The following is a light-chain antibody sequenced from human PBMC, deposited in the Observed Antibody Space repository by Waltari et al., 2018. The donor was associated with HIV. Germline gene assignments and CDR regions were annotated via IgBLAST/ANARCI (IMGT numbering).Light chain of an antibody. CDR1: SSNLGSNY. CDR2: RNN. V-gene: IGLV1-47*01. J-gene: IGLJ2*01. Sequence: QSVLTQPPSASGTPGQRVTISCSGSSSNLGSNYVSWYQQLPGTAPKPLIYRNNQRPSGVPDRFSGSKSGTSASLAISGLRSEDEADYYCAAWDDSLSGHVVFGGGTKLTVL. CDR3: AAWDDSLSGHVV.